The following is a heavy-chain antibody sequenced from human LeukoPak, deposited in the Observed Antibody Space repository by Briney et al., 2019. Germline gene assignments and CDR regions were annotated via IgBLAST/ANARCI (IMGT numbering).Heavy chain of an antibody. V-gene: IGHV1-18*01. D-gene: IGHD1-26*01. CDR2: ISAYNGNT. J-gene: IGHJ3*02. Sequence: ASVKVSCRASGYTFTSYGISWVRQAPGQGLEWMGWISAYNGNTNYAQKLQGRATMTTDTSTSTAYMELRSLRSDDTAVYYCARDLGSGSYHAFDIWGQGTMVTVSS. CDR3: ARDLGSGSYHAFDI. CDR1: GYTFTSYG.